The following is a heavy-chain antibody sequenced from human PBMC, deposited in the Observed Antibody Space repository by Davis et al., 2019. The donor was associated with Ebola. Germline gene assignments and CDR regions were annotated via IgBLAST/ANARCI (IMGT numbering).Heavy chain of an antibody. Sequence: PSETLSLTCAAYGGSFSGYYWSWIRQPPGKGLEWIGEINHSGSTNYNPSLKTRVNISVDTSKNQFSLKLSSVTAADTAVYYCARGLRYDFWSGYPEGLWFDPWGQGTLVTVSS. CDR1: GGSFSGYY. V-gene: IGHV4-34*01. D-gene: IGHD3-3*01. CDR2: INHSGST. CDR3: ARGLRYDFWSGYPEGLWFDP. J-gene: IGHJ5*02.